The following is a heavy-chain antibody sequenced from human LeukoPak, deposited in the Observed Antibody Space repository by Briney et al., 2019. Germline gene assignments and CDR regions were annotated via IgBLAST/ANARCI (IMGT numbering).Heavy chain of an antibody. D-gene: IGHD1-26*01. CDR2: IHNDGITE. CDR3: AKDDPTGRYP. V-gene: IGHV3-30*02. J-gene: IGHJ5*02. CDR1: GFTFSSFG. Sequence: GGSLRLSCAASGFTFSSFGMHWVRQTPGKGLEWLTFIHNDGITEYYADSVKGRFTISRDNSKNTVYLQMNSLRVEDTAVYYCAKDDPTGRYPWGQGTLVPVSS.